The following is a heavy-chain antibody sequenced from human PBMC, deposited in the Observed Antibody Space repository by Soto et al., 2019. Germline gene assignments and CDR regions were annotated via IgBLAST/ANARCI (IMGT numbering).Heavy chain of an antibody. CDR3: AKAVGFSSGWYFDN. D-gene: IGHD6-19*01. J-gene: IGHJ4*02. V-gene: IGHV3-23*01. Sequence: DVQLLESGGGLVQPGGSLRLSCAASGFTFSNYAMTWVRQAPGKGLEWVSGISYTGAGTFYADSVKGRFTISRDNSKNSLSLQMNSLRGEDTAVYYCAKAVGFSSGWYFDNWGQGTLVTVSS. CDR1: GFTFSNYA. CDR2: ISYTGAGT.